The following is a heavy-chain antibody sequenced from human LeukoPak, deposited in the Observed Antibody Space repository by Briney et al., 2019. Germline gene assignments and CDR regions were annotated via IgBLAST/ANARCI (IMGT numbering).Heavy chain of an antibody. D-gene: IGHD3-3*01. CDR1: GFTFSSYS. CDR3: ARDREDTIFGVVIPHDY. Sequence: GGSLRLSCAASGFTFSSYSMNWVRQAPGKGLEWVSSISSSSSYIYYADSVKGRFTISRDNAKNSLYLQMNSLRAEDTAVYYCARDREDTIFGVVIPHDYWGQGTLVTVSS. J-gene: IGHJ4*02. CDR2: ISSSSSYI. V-gene: IGHV3-21*01.